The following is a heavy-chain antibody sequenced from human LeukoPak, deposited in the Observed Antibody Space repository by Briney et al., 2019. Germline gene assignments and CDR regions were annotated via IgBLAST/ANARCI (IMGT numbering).Heavy chain of an antibody. Sequence: SETLSLTCTVSGGSISSSSYYWGWIRQPPGKGLEWIGEIYHSGSTNYNPSLKSRVTISVDKSKNQFSLNLSSVTAADTAVYYCARVTSRPRPRYFDLWGRGTLVTVSS. V-gene: IGHV4-39*07. D-gene: IGHD2-2*01. CDR2: IYHSGST. CDR3: ARVTSRPRPRYFDL. CDR1: GGSISSSSYY. J-gene: IGHJ2*01.